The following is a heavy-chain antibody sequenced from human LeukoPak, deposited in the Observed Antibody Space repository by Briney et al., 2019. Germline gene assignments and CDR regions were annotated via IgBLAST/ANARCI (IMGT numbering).Heavy chain of an antibody. V-gene: IGHV3-33*01. J-gene: IGHJ4*02. CDR2: IWYDGSNK. CDR1: GFTFSSYG. CDR3: ARGPNYYDSSGYYYFDWYFDY. D-gene: IGHD3-22*01. Sequence: GGSLRLSCAASGFTFSSYGMHWVRQAPGKGLEWVAVIWYDGSNKYYADSVKGRFTISRDNSKNTLYLRMNSLRAEDTAVYYCARGPNYYDSSGYYYFDWYFDYWGQGTLVTASS.